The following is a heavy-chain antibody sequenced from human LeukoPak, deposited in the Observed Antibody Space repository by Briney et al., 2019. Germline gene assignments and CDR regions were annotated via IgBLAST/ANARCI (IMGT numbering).Heavy chain of an antibody. V-gene: IGHV4-30-2*01. CDR2: INHSGST. CDR3: VTAAGGLWSSDDDAFDI. CDR1: GGSISSGGYS. Sequence: SETLSLTCAVSGGSISSGGYSWSWIRQPPGKGLEWIGYINHSGSTYYNPSLKSRVTISVDRSKNQFSLKLSSVTAAVTAVYYCVTAAGGLWSSDDDAFDIWGQGTMVTVSS. D-gene: IGHD5-18*01. J-gene: IGHJ3*02.